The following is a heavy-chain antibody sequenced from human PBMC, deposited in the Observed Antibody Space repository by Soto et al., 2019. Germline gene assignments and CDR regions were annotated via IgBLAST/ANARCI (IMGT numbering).Heavy chain of an antibody. J-gene: IGHJ4*02. D-gene: IGHD5-18*01. CDR1: GFALSTRGVG. CDR2: IYWADDK. V-gene: IGHV2-5*02. CDR3: AHRPYGYKYYFDY. Sequence: QITLKESGPTLVKPTQTLTLTCTFSGFALSTRGVGVGWFRQPPGRALEWLALIYWADDKRYSPSLQNRLTITRDTSKTQVVLTMTNTDPVDTATYYCAHRPYGYKYYFDYWGEGTLVTVSS.